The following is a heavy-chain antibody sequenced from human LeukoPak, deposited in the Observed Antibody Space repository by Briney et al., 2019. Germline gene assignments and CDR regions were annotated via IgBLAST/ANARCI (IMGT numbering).Heavy chain of an antibody. CDR2: ITYNGNKK. D-gene: IGHD5-24*01. Sequence: PGRSLRLSCTASGFTFSSYGMHWVRQAPGKGLEWVAGITYNGNKKYYVDSVKGRFTTSRDNSKNTLYLEINSLRAEDTAVFYCVKGYGYNSWSGGYQYPMDIWGQGTTVTVSS. V-gene: IGHV3-30*18. CDR1: GFTFSSYG. J-gene: IGHJ6*02. CDR3: VKGYGYNSWSGGYQYPMDI.